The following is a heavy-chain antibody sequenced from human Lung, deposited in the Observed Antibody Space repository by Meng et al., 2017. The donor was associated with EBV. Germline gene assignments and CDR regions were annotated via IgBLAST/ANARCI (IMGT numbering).Heavy chain of an antibody. J-gene: IGHJ4*02. V-gene: IGHV3-74*01. CDR2: IDENGRIT. Sequence: EVQLVESGGALVQPGGSLSLSCAASGFTFSKYWMHWVRQAPGKGLVWLSRIDENGRITTSADSVRGRFTISRDNTKNTLYLQMNSLRVEDTAVYFCSRDLAGPYDDWGQGTRVTVSS. CDR1: GFTFSKYW. CDR3: SRDLAGPYDD.